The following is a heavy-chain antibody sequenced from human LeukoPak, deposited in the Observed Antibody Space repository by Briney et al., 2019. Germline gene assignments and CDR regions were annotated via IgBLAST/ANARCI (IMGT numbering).Heavy chain of an antibody. CDR2: IRSKANSYAT. D-gene: IGHD5-12*01. CDR1: GFTFSGSA. Sequence: GGSLRLSCAASGFTFSGSAMHWVRQASGKGLEWVGRIRSKANSYATAYAASVKGRFTISRDDSKNTAYLQMKSPKTEDTAVYYCTTSSYSGYDAFDIWGQGTMVTVSS. J-gene: IGHJ3*02. V-gene: IGHV3-73*01. CDR3: TTSSYSGYDAFDI.